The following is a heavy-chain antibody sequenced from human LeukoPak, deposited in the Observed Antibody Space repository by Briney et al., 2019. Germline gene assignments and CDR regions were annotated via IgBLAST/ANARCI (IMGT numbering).Heavy chain of an antibody. V-gene: IGHV4-39*02. CDR3: ARDRQTFYDYVGGNYRFYVDY. CDR1: GGSISSSSYY. D-gene: IGHD3-16*02. Sequence: SETLSLTCTVSGGSISSSSYYWGRNRQPPGKGLEWTGSIYYSGCTFYNPSLKCRVTISVDTSKRQFSLKLGSVTAADTAVYYCARDRQTFYDYVGGNYRFYVDYWGQGTLVTVSS. J-gene: IGHJ4*02. CDR2: IYYSGCT.